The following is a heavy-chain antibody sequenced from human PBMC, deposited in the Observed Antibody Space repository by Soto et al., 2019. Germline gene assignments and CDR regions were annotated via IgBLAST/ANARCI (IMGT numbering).Heavy chain of an antibody. CDR2: IYYSGST. J-gene: IGHJ4*02. CDR1: GGSISSGDYY. Sequence: TSETLSLTCTVSGGSISSGDYYSSWIRQPPGKGLEWIGYIYYSGSTYYNPSLKSRVTISVDTSKNQFSLKLSSVTAADAAVYYCASPADSSGYYPLLYWGQGTLVTVSS. V-gene: IGHV4-30-4*01. D-gene: IGHD3-22*01. CDR3: ASPADSSGYYPLLY.